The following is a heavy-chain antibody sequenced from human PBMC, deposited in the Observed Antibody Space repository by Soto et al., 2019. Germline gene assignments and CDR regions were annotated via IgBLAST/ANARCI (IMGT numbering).Heavy chain of an antibody. CDR2: IAYDGSNA. J-gene: IGHJ6*02. Sequence: LRLSCAASGFTFRNHAMHWVRQAPGKGLECLAVIAYDGSNAFYRDSVKGRFTISRDNSKNTLYLHMNSLRSEDTGVYYCARGDREDILVVVGARPGEYGIDIWGQGTTVTGSS. CDR1: GFTFRNHA. D-gene: IGHD2-15*01. V-gene: IGHV3-30-3*01. CDR3: ARGDREDILVVVGARPGEYGIDI.